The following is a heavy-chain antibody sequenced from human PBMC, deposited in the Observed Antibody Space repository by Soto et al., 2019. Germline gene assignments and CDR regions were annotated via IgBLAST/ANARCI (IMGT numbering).Heavy chain of an antibody. Sequence: RLSCAASGFTFSSYSMNWVRQAPGKGLEWVSYISSSSSTIYYADSVKGRFTISRDNAKNSLYLQMNSLRDEDTAVYYCARGGGNYYDSSGYYPDAFDIWGQGTMVTVSS. V-gene: IGHV3-48*02. CDR3: ARGGGNYYDSSGYYPDAFDI. D-gene: IGHD3-22*01. J-gene: IGHJ3*02. CDR1: GFTFSSYS. CDR2: ISSSSSTI.